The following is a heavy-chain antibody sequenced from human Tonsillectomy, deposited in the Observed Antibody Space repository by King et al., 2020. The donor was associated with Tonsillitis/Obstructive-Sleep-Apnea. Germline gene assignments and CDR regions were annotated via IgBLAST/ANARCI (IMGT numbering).Heavy chain of an antibody. CDR3: AKGSTGTSWFDP. CDR1: GFTFTNYA. D-gene: IGHD1-1*01. CDR2: LSGSGGST. V-gene: IGHV3-23*01. J-gene: IGHJ5*02. Sequence: VQLLESGGGLVQPGGYLRLSCAASGFTFTNYAMTWVRQAPGKGLEWVSALSGSGGSTYYADSVKGRFTISRDNSKNTLYLQMNSLRAEDTAVYYCAKGSTGTSWFDPWGQGTLVTVSS.